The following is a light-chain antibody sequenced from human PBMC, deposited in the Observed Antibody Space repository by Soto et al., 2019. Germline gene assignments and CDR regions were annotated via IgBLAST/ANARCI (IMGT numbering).Light chain of an antibody. Sequence: EIVLTQSPGTLSLSPGERVTLSCRASQSVSSDYLAWYQQKPGQAPRLLIYSASSRAAGIPDRFSGSGSGTDFTLTIGGLEPEDFAVYFCQQSAISWTLGQGTKVDIK. CDR3: QQSAISWT. CDR1: QSVSSDY. CDR2: SAS. V-gene: IGKV3-20*01. J-gene: IGKJ1*01.